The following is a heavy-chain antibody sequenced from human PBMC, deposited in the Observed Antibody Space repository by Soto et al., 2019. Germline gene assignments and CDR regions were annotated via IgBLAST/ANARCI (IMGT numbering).Heavy chain of an antibody. D-gene: IGHD2-2*02. CDR3: ARGGYCSSASCYTDYYAMDV. CDR2: TRNKANSYTT. Sequence: GSLRLSCAASGFTFSDHYMDWVRQAPGKGLEWVGRTRNKANSYTTEYAASVKGRFTISRDDSKNSLYLQMNSLKTEDTAVYYCARGGYCSSASCYTDYYAMDVWGQGTTVTVSS. CDR1: GFTFSDHY. J-gene: IGHJ6*02. V-gene: IGHV3-72*01.